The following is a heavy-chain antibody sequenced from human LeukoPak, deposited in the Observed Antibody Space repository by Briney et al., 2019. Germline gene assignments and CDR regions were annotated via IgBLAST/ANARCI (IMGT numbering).Heavy chain of an antibody. CDR3: ARSYDSSGYYFGAQDY. CDR2: IYYSGST. V-gene: IGHV4-30-4*08. CDR1: GGAISSGGYY. J-gene: IGHJ4*02. Sequence: SQTLSLTCTVSGGAISSGGYYWSWIRQHPGKGLEWIGYIYYSGSTYYNPSLKSRVTISVDTSKNQFSLKLSSVTAADTAVYYCARSYDSSGYYFGAQDYWGQGTLVTVSS. D-gene: IGHD3-22*01.